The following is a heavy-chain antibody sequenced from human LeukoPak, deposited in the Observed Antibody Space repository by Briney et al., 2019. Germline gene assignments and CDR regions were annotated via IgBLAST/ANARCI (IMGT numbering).Heavy chain of an antibody. CDR2: VNRDGSET. J-gene: IGHJ4*02. CDR3: AKDLTGPGGYYFDY. D-gene: IGHD7-27*01. V-gene: IGHV3-7*03. Sequence: GGSLRLSCAASGFALSSHWMTWVRQVPGRGPEWVANVNRDGSETYYLDSVKGRFTISKDNAKNSLYLQMNSLRAEDTAVYYCAKDLTGPGGYYFDYWGPGTLVTVSS. CDR1: GFALSSHW.